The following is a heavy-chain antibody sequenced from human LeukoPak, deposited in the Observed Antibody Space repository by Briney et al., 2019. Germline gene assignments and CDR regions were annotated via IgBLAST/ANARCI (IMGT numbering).Heavy chain of an antibody. V-gene: IGHV3-74*01. D-gene: IGHD3/OR15-3a*01. Sequence: PGGSLRLSCAASGFTFSSYWMHWVRQAPGKGLLWVSRINSDGSSTYYADSVKGRFTTSRDNAKNALHLQMNSLRAEDTAVYYCVLDLFSSFAFDIWGQGTMVTVSS. CDR1: GFTFSSYW. J-gene: IGHJ3*02. CDR2: INSDGSST. CDR3: VLDLFSSFAFDI.